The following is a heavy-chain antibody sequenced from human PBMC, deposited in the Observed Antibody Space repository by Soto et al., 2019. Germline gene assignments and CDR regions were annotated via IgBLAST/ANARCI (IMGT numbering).Heavy chain of an antibody. V-gene: IGHV4-39*01. Sequence: SDTLSLNCNIFSGSINSTRYYWGWIRKPPGKRLEWIGSIYYSGSTYYNPSLKSRVTISVDTSKNQFSLKLSSVTAADTAVYYCARRLYYDSSGFEGGGMDVWGQGTTVT. J-gene: IGHJ6*02. CDR2: IYYSGST. CDR1: SGSINSTRYY. CDR3: ARRLYYDSSGFEGGGMDV. D-gene: IGHD3-22*01.